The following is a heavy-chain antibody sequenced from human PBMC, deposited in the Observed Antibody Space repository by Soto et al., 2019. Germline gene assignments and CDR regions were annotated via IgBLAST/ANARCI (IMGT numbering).Heavy chain of an antibody. CDR2: INYSGNT. CDR3: ATRLSGSYSDY. D-gene: IGHD1-26*01. Sequence: QLQLQESGPGLVKPSETLSLTCTVSGGSISSSTYYWGWIRQPPGKGLEWIGSINYSGNTSYNPSLKSRVTMSVDTSRNQFSLKLNSVTAADTAVYYCATRLSGSYSDYWGQGILVTVSS. V-gene: IGHV4-39*01. CDR1: GGSISSSTYY. J-gene: IGHJ4*02.